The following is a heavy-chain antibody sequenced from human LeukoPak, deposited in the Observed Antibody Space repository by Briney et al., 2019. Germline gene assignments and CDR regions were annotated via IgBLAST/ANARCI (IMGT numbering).Heavy chain of an antibody. CDR3: ARDQEGFDY. V-gene: IGHV1-46*01. Sequence: GASVKVSCKAYGYSFTSNYIHWVRQAPGQGLEWMGMIYPRDGSTSYAQRFQDRVTVTRDTSTSTVHMELSGLRSEDTAVYYCARDQEGFDYWGQGTQVTVSS. CDR1: GYSFTSNY. J-gene: IGHJ4*02. CDR2: IYPRDGST.